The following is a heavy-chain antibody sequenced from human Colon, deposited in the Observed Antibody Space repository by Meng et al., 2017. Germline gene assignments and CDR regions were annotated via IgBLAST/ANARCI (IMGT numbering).Heavy chain of an antibody. Sequence: GGSLRLSCAASGFTFSIYDMSWVRQAPGKGLEWVSHIIAPKTYYADSVKDMFTISRNNSKNTLYLQMNCLREEDTAVYFCAKDRKSATYNGGWFWGQGTMVTVSS. CDR1: GFTFSIYD. CDR2: IIAPKT. J-gene: IGHJ4*02. V-gene: IGHV3-23*01. D-gene: IGHD3-10*01. CDR3: AKDRKSATYNGGWF.